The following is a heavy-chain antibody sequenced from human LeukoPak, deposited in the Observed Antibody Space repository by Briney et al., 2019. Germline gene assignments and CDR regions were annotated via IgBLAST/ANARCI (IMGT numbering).Heavy chain of an antibody. J-gene: IGHJ4*02. CDR1: GFTFSSYA. Sequence: GRSLRLSCAASGFTFSSYAMHWVRQAPGKGLEWVAVISYDGSNKYYADSVKGRFTISRDNSKNTLYLQMNSLRAEDTAVYYCAREPSSRYCSGGSCSPLDYWGQGTLVTVSS. CDR2: ISYDGSNK. V-gene: IGHV3-30-3*01. CDR3: AREPSSRYCSGGSCSPLDY. D-gene: IGHD2-15*01.